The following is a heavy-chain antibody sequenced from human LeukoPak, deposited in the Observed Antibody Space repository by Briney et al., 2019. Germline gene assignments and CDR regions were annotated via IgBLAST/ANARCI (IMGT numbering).Heavy chain of an antibody. CDR2: ISGSGSTI. V-gene: IGHV3-11*04. D-gene: IGHD3-10*01. CDR3: ARDQVVRGVIDYYYYMDV. Sequence: PGGSLRLSCAASGFTFSDYYMSWIRQAPGKGLEWVSYISGSGSTIYYADSVKGRFTISRDNAKNSLYLQMNSLRAEDTAVYYCARDQVVRGVIDYYYYMDVWGKGTTVTVSS. CDR1: GFTFSDYY. J-gene: IGHJ6*03.